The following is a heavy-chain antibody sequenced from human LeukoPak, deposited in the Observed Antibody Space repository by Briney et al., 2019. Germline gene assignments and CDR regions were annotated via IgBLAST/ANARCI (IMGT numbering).Heavy chain of an antibody. J-gene: IGHJ4*02. V-gene: IGHV3-48*01. Sequence: GGSLRLSCATSGFAFTNYGINWVRQAPGKGLEWVSYISNSAILYADSVKGRFTISRDNARNSLYLQMNSLRAEDTAIYYCAREDDWNYEDYWGQGTLVTVSS. CDR2: ISNSAI. D-gene: IGHD1-7*01. CDR1: GFAFTNYG. CDR3: AREDDWNYEDY.